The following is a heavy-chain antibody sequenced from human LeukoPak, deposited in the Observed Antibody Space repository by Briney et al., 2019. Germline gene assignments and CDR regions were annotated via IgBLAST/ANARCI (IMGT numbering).Heavy chain of an antibody. CDR2: ISSSGNTT. CDR1: GFTLCDKH. V-gene: IGHV3-11*04. Sequence: SGGAPRLSCAAPGFTLCDKHKSWIRPAPGEGRGWGSYISSSGNTTHNADSVKGRFTITRDNAKNSLYLQMNSLRVEDTAVYYCARDGGSAWFLDYWGQGTLVTVSS. J-gene: IGHJ4*02. D-gene: IGHD6-19*01. CDR3: ARDGGSAWFLDY.